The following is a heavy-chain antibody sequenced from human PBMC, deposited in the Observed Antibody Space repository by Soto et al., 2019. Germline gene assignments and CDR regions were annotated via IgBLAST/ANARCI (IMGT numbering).Heavy chain of an antibody. CDR1: GFMFSNAW. CDR3: VEGWNDF. CDR2: IKTKSDGETR. D-gene: IGHD1-1*01. Sequence: GGSLRLSCVTSGFMFSNAWMNWVRQAPGKGLEWVARIKTKSDGETRDYAAPVKGRFTISRDDSKKTVYLQMNSLRAEDTAVYYCVEGWNDFWGQGTLVTVSS. V-gene: IGHV3-15*07. J-gene: IGHJ4*02.